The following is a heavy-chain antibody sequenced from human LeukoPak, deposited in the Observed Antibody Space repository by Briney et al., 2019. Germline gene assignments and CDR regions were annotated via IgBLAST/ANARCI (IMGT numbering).Heavy chain of an antibody. D-gene: IGHD6-6*01. CDR3: AREYSSSSGSVSDY. Sequence: GGSLRLSCAASGFTFSSYNMHWVRQAPGKGLEWVAHIRYDGSDKSYADSVKGRFTVSRDNSKNSLYLQMNSLRDEDTAVYYCAREYSSSSGSVSDYWGQGTLVTVSS. J-gene: IGHJ4*02. V-gene: IGHV3-30*02. CDR1: GFTFSSYN. CDR2: IRYDGSDK.